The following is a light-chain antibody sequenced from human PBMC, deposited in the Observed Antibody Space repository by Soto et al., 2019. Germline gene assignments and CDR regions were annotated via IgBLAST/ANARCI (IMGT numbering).Light chain of an antibody. CDR1: SGDVGGYNF. CDR3: SSYGGSNNFV. V-gene: IGLV2-8*01. J-gene: IGLJ1*01. CDR2: EVT. Sequence: QSALTQPPSASGCPGQTVTISCAWGSGDVGGYNFVSWYQHFPGKAPKLIIYEVTKRPSGVPDRFSGSKSGNTASLTVSGLQTDDEAGYYCSSYGGSNNFVFGTGTKVTVL.